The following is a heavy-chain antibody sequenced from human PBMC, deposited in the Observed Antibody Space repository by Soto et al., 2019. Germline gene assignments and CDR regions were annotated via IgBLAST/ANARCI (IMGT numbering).Heavy chain of an antibody. CDR3: ARHWYMSFLYYFDY. V-gene: IGHV4-39*01. Sequence: QLQLQESGPGLVKPSETLSLTCTVSGGSISSSSYYWGWIRQPPGKGLEWIGSIYYSGSTYYNPSLQSRLTLSGDTSKNQFALKLSSVTAADPAVYYCARHWYMSFLYYFDYWGQGTLVTVSS. D-gene: IGHD1-20*01. CDR2: IYYSGST. J-gene: IGHJ4*02. CDR1: GGSISSSSYY.